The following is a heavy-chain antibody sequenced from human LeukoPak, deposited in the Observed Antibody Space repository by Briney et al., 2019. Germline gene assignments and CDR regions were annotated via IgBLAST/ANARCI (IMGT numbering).Heavy chain of an antibody. D-gene: IGHD3-22*01. V-gene: IGHV3-7*01. CDR1: GFTFSSYW. J-gene: IGHJ3*02. Sequence: PGGSLRLSCAASGFTFSSYWMSWVRQAPGKGLEWVANMKQDGSEKYYVDSVRGRFTISRDNAKNSLYLQMNSLRAEDTAVYYCARLYYYDSTGYYAAAFDIWGQGTMITVSS. CDR3: ARLYYYDSTGYYAAAFDI. CDR2: MKQDGSEK.